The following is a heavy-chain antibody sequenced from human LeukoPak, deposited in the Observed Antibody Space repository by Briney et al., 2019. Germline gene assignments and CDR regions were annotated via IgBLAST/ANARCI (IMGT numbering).Heavy chain of an antibody. J-gene: IGHJ4*02. Sequence: SQTLSLTCAVSGGSISSGGYSWSWIRQPPGKGLEWIGYIYHSGSTYYNPSLKSRVTISVDRSKNQFSLKLSSVTAADTAVYYCALSSRGYCSSTSCATQFVYWGQGTLVTVSS. CDR2: IYHSGST. V-gene: IGHV4-30-2*01. D-gene: IGHD2-2*01. CDR3: ALSSRGYCSSTSCATQFVY. CDR1: GGSISSGGYS.